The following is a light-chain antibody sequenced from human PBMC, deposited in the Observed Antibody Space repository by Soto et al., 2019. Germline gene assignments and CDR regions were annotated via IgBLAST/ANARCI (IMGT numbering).Light chain of an antibody. J-gene: IGLJ2*01. CDR2: EGN. V-gene: IGLV2-23*01. Sequence: QSALTQPASVSGSPGQSITISCTGTSSDVGSYNVVSWYQQHPGKAPKLMIYEGNKRPSGVSNRFSGSKSGNTASLTISGXXAEDXAXYYCCSYAGQRVVFGGGTKLTVL. CDR3: CSYAGQRVV. CDR1: SSDVGSYNV.